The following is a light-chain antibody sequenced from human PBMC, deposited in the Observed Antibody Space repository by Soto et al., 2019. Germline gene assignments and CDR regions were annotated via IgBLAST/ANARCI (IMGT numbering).Light chain of an antibody. CDR2: DVS. CDR3: SSYTSSSTVV. V-gene: IGLV2-14*01. CDR1: SSDVGGYNY. Sequence: QSALTQPASVSGSPGQSITISCTGTSSDVGGYNYVSWYQQHPGKAPNLMIYDVSNRPSGVSNRFSGSKSGNTASLTISGLQAEDVADYYCSSYTSSSTVVFGGGTKVTVL. J-gene: IGLJ2*01.